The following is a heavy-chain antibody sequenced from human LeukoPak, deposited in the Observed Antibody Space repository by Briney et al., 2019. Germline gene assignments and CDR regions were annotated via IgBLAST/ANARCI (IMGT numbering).Heavy chain of an antibody. CDR1: GFTFSRYA. CDR2: VSYDGDNK. CDR3: ARVVGYDLIFGGFDI. J-gene: IGHJ3*02. V-gene: IGHV3-30*04. Sequence: PGGSLRLSCAASGFTFSRYAMHRVRQAPGKGLEWVAVVSYDGDNKYYADSVKGRFTISRDNSKNTLYLQMNSLRAEDTAVYYCARVVGYDLIFGGFDIWGQGTMVTVSS. D-gene: IGHD5-12*01.